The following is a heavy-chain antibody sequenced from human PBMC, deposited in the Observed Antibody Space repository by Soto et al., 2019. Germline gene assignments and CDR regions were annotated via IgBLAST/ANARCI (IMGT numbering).Heavy chain of an antibody. J-gene: IGHJ4*02. CDR1: GFTFSTFW. V-gene: IGHV3-74*01. Sequence: EVQLVESGGGLVQPGGSLRLSCEASGFTFSTFWMHWVRQAPGKGRLWVSRFISVGSTTNYADSVKGRVTISRDNAKNTLYLQLNSLRPEDTAVYYCARDFEYWGQGTLVTVSS. CDR3: ARDFEY. CDR2: FISVGSTT.